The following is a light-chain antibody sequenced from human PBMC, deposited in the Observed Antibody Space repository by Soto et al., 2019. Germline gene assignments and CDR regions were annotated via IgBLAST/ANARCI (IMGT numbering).Light chain of an antibody. CDR2: AAS. J-gene: IGKJ1*01. CDR3: QRLNSYLRT. CDR1: QAISGY. V-gene: IGKV1-9*01. Sequence: IQLTQSPSSLSASVGDRVTISCRASQAISGYLAWYQQKPGKAPKLLIYAASTLQTGVPSRFSGGGSGTDFTLTISSLQPEDFAIYYCQRLNSYLRTFGQGTRVEIK.